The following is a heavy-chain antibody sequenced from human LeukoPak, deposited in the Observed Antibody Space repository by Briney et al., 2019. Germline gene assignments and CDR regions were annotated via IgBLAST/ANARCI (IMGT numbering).Heavy chain of an antibody. J-gene: IGHJ4*02. CDR1: GFTFSSYG. CDR3: AKDDGSGSL. V-gene: IGHV3-30*18. D-gene: IGHD3-10*01. CDR2: ISYDGSNK. Sequence: PGGSLRLSCAASGFTFSSYGMHWVRQAPGKGLEWVAVISYDGSNKYYADSVKGRFTISRDNSKNTLYLQMNSLRAEDTAVYYRAKDDGSGSLWGQGTLVTVSS.